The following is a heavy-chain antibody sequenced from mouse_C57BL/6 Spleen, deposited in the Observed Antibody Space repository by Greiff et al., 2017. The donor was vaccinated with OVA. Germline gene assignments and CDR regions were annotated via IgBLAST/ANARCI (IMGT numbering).Heavy chain of an antibody. CDR1: GFSLTSYA. CDR2: IWTGGGK. CDR3: ASIYYDYEYYAIDY. J-gene: IGHJ4*01. V-gene: IGHV2-9-1*01. D-gene: IGHD2-4*01. Sequence: VKLVESGPGLVAPSQSLSITCTASGFSLTSYAISWVRQPPGKGLEWLGVIWTGGGKNYYSALKSRLSISKDNSKSQVFLKMNSLQTDDTARYYCASIYYDYEYYAIDYWGQGTSVTVSS.